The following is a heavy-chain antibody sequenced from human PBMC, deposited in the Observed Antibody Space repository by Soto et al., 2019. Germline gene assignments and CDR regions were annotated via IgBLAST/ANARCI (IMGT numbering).Heavy chain of an antibody. CDR3: ARDFAYFDS. D-gene: IGHD3-3*01. CDR1: GGSFKSGSYS. CDR2: VYHTGRT. J-gene: IGHJ4*02. V-gene: IGHV4-61*01. Sequence: SETLSLTCTVSGGSFKSGSYSWSWIRQPPGKGLEWIGYVYHTGRTSYNPSLKSRVSISMDTSKNRFSLSLDSVTAADTAVYFCARDFAYFDSWGQGTLVTVSS.